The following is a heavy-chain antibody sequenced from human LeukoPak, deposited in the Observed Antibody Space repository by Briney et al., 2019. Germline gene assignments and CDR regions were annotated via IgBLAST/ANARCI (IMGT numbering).Heavy chain of an antibody. V-gene: IGHV3-23*01. CDR3: AKDRFTTQTRRHPNYGMDV. CDR1: GFTFSSYA. CDR2: ISGSGGST. Sequence: QSGGSLRLSCAASGFTFSSYAMSWVRQAPGKGPEWVSAISGSGGSTYYADSVKGRFTISRDNSKNTLYLQMNSLRAEDTAVYYCAKDRFTTQTRRHPNYGMDVWGQGTTVTVSS. J-gene: IGHJ6*02. D-gene: IGHD3-3*01.